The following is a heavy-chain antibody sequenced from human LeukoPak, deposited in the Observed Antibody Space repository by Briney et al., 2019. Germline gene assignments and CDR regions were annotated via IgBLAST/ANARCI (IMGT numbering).Heavy chain of an antibody. CDR1: GFTFSYHW. CDR3: AKDSYSKGDF. J-gene: IGHJ4*02. V-gene: IGHV3-7*01. D-gene: IGHD6-13*01. Sequence: GGSLRLSCAASGFTFSYHWMTWVRQAPGKGLEWVANIKNDGAVKNYVDSVKGQFTISRDNAKNPLYLQMNSLRAEDTAVYYCAKDSYSKGDFWGQGVLVTVSS. CDR2: IKNDGAVK.